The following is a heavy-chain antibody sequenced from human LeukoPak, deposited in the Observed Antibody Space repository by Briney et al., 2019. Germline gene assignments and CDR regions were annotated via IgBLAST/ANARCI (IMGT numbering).Heavy chain of an antibody. V-gene: IGHV1-46*01. CDR3: ARRSPMGGADCYDY. D-gene: IGHD2-21*01. CDR1: GYTFTSYY. Sequence: GASVKVSCKASGYTFTSYYMHWVRQAPGQGLEWMGIINPSGGNKRYAEKFQGRVTMTRDTSTSTVYMELSSLKASDTAMYYCARRSPMGGADCYDYWGQGTLVTVSS. J-gene: IGHJ4*02. CDR2: INPSGGNK.